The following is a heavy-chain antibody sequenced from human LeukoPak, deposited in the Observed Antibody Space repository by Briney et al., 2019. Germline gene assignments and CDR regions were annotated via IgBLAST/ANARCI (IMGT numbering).Heavy chain of an antibody. Sequence: ASGKVSCKASGGTFISYAINWVRQATGQGLEWMGWMNPNSGNTGYAQKFQGRVTITRNTSISTAYMELSSLRSEDTAVYYCARGGCSSTSCRKYYFDYWGQGTLVTVSS. CDR3: ARGGCSSTSCRKYYFDY. CDR1: GGTFISYA. CDR2: MNPNSGNT. J-gene: IGHJ4*02. V-gene: IGHV1-8*03. D-gene: IGHD2-2*01.